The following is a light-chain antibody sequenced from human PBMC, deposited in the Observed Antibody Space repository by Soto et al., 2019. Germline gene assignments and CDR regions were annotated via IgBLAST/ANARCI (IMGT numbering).Light chain of an antibody. Sequence: DIQMTQSPSTLSASVGDRVTITCRASQSISSWLAWYQQIPGKPPKLLIYSASNLESGVPSKFSGRGSGTEFTLTISSLQPDDFATYYFKEYNSYSGLTFGGGTKVEIK. CDR2: SAS. J-gene: IGKJ4*01. V-gene: IGKV1-5*03. CDR3: KEYNSYSGLT. CDR1: QSISSW.